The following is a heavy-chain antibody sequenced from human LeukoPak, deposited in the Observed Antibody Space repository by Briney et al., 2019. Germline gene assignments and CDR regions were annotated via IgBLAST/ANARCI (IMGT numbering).Heavy chain of an antibody. Sequence: ASVKVSCKASGYTFTSCDITWVRQASGQGLEWMGWMNPNSGDTGYAQNFQGRVTITRDTSISTAYMELSSLRSEDTAMYYCTRDMRGAAAADDAFDIWGQGTMVTVSS. V-gene: IGHV1-8*01. CDR3: TRDMRGAAAADDAFDI. J-gene: IGHJ3*02. CDR2: MNPNSGDT. D-gene: IGHD6-13*01. CDR1: GYTFTSCD.